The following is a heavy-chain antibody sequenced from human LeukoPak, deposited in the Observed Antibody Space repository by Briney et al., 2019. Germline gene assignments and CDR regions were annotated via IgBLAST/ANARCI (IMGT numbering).Heavy chain of an antibody. Sequence: PGGSLRLSCAASGFTFSSYWMSWVRQAPGKGLEWVANIKQDGSEKYYVDSVKGRFTISRVNAKNSLYLQKNSLRAEDTAVYYCARTAVVVYYYYMDVWGKGTTVTVSS. J-gene: IGHJ6*03. D-gene: IGHD2-21*02. CDR1: GFTFSSYW. V-gene: IGHV3-7*01. CDR2: IKQDGSEK. CDR3: ARTAVVVYYYYMDV.